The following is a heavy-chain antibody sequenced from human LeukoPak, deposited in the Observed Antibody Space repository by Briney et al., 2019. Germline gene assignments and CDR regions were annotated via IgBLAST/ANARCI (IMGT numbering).Heavy chain of an antibody. D-gene: IGHD3-10*01. CDR2: ISGSGGST. CDR1: GFTFSSYA. Sequence: GGSLRLSCAASGFTFSSYAMSWVRQAPGKGLEWVSAISGSGGSTYYADSVKGRFTISRDNAKNSLYLQMNSLRAEDTAVYYCARDLTMVRGVMGFDYWGQGTLVTVSS. CDR3: ARDLTMVRGVMGFDY. J-gene: IGHJ4*02. V-gene: IGHV3-23*01.